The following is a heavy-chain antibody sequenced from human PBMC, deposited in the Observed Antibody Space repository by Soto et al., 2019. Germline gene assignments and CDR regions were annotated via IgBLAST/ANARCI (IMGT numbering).Heavy chain of an antibody. CDR3: ATVGYSGWELDH. CDR2: MNQDGSAK. J-gene: IGHJ4*02. D-gene: IGHD6-19*01. V-gene: IGHV3-7*01. CDR1: GFRFSSYW. Sequence: EVQVVESGGGLVQPGGSLRLSCAVSGFRFSSYWMSWVRQAPGKGMEWVANMNQDGSAKKNVDSVKGRFTISRDNAKNSVYLQMNSLRAEDTAVYFCATVGYSGWELDHWGQGTLVTVSS.